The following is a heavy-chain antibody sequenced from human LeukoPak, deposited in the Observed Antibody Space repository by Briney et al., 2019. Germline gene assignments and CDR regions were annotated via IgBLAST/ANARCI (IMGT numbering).Heavy chain of an antibody. CDR3: AKGQGAAGVTGRSSNWFDP. CDR1: GFTFSSYT. CDR2: ISGSGGNT. D-gene: IGHD6-13*01. Sequence: GGSLRLSCAASGFTFSSYTMSWVRQAPGKGLEWVSGISGSGGNTYYADSVKGRFTISRDNSKNTLYLQMNNLRAEDTAIYYCAKGQGAAGVTGRSSNWFDPWGQGTLVTVSS. V-gene: IGHV3-23*01. J-gene: IGHJ5*02.